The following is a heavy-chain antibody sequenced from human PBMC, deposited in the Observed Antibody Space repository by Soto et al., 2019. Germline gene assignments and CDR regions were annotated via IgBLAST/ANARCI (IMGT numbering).Heavy chain of an antibody. J-gene: IGHJ3*02. D-gene: IGHD3-22*01. V-gene: IGHV1-69*12. Sequence: QVQLVQSGAEVKKPGSSVKVSCKASGGTFSSYAISWVRQAPGQGLEWMGGIIPIFGTANYAQKFQGRVTITADEXTXXAYMELSSLRSEDTAVYYCARDYYDSSGAHDAFDIWGQGTMVTVSS. CDR3: ARDYYDSSGAHDAFDI. CDR1: GGTFSSYA. CDR2: IIPIFGTA.